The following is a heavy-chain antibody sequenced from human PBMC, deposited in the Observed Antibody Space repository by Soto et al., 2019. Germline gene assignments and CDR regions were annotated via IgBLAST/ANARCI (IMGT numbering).Heavy chain of an antibody. V-gene: IGHV1-2*02. CDR1: RYSVSDYY. D-gene: IGHD6-19*01. Sequence: ASLKRSWKTSRYSVSDYYMHWVRQAPGQGLEWMGWINRNSGGINYAQQFQGRVTMTWDTSTGTVYMELNRLRSDDTAVYYCASPSSKWLPYFDFWGQGTQVTVSS. CDR3: ASPSSKWLPYFDF. CDR2: INRNSGGI. J-gene: IGHJ4*02.